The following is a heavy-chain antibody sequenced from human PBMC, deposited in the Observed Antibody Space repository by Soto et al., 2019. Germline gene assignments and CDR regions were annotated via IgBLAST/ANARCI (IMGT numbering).Heavy chain of an antibody. V-gene: IGHV3-9*01. D-gene: IGHD1-26*01. CDR2: ISWNSGSI. CDR3: AKDSDGIVGDFDY. Sequence: SLRLSCAASGFTFDDYAMHWVRQAPGKGLEWVSGISWNSGSIGYADSVKGRFTISRDNAKNSLYLQMNSLRAEDTALYYCAKDSDGIVGDFDYWGQGT. CDR1: GFTFDDYA. J-gene: IGHJ4*02.